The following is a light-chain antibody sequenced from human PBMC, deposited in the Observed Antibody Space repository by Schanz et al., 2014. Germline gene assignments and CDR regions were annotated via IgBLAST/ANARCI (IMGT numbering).Light chain of an antibody. Sequence: QSVLTQPPSASGTPGQRVTISCSGGSSNIGSNTVDWYQQLPGTAPKLLIYDNNKRPSGIPDRFSGSKSATSATLGITGLQTGDEADYYCGTWDTSLSVWVFGGGTKLTVL. CDR3: GTWDTSLSVWV. CDR1: SSNIGSNT. V-gene: IGLV1-51*01. J-gene: IGLJ3*02. CDR2: DNN.